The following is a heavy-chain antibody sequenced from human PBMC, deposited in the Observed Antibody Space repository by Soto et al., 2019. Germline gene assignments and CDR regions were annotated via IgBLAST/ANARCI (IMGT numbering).Heavy chain of an antibody. CDR3: VRHLYSSNQKGPLGKENDY. D-gene: IGHD6-13*01. CDR1: GYSFTSYW. J-gene: IGHJ4*02. CDR2: IDPSDSYI. V-gene: IGHV5-10-1*03. Sequence: EVQLVQSGAEVKKSGESLRISCQGSGYSFTSYWISWVRQMPGKGLEWMGRIDPSDSYINYSPSFQGHVTISADKSISTAYLQWSSLKASDTAMYYCVRHLYSSNQKGPLGKENDYWGQGTLVTVSS.